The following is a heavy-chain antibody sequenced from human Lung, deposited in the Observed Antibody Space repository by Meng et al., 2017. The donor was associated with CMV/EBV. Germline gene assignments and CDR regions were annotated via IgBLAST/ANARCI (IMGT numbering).Heavy chain of an antibody. CDR3: ARDRDWELFDY. CDR2: INTDANER. CDR1: GFTFSDYN. V-gene: IGHV3-74*03. J-gene: IGHJ4*02. Sequence: QLVESGGGLVQPGGSLGLSCAVSGFTFSDYNIHWVRQAPGKGLVWVSRINTDANERTYEDSVKGRFSITRDNAKNTVFLQMNSLRAEDTAIYYCARDRDWELFDYWGQGILVTVSS. D-gene: IGHD3-10*01.